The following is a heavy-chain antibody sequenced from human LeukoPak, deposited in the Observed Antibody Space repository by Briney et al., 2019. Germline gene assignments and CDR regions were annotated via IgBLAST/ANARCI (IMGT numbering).Heavy chain of an antibody. CDR1: GFTFSSYG. V-gene: IGHV3-30*02. D-gene: IGHD3-10*01. Sequence: GGSLRLSCAASGFTFSSYGMHWVRQAPGKGLEWVAFIRYDGSNKYYADSVKGRFTISRDNSKNTLYLQMNSLRAEDTAVYYCAKDHSPLNSGSYPNWFDPWGQGTLVSVSS. J-gene: IGHJ5*02. CDR3: AKDHSPLNSGSYPNWFDP. CDR2: IRYDGSNK.